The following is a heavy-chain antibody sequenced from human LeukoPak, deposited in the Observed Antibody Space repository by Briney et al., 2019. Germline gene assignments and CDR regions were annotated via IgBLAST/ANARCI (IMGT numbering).Heavy chain of an antibody. CDR1: GYSFTSYW. J-gene: IGHJ4*02. D-gene: IGHD3-22*01. Sequence: GESLKIPCKDSGYSFTSYWIGWVRQMPGKGLEWMGIIYPGDSDARYSPSFQGQVTISADKSISTAYLQWSSLKASHTAMYYCARFYDSSGYYSYFDYWGQGTLVTVSS. CDR3: ARFYDSSGYYSYFDY. V-gene: IGHV5-51*01. CDR2: IYPGDSDA.